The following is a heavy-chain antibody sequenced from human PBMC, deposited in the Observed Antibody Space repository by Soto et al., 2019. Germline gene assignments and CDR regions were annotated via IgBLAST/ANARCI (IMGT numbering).Heavy chain of an antibody. CDR2: INHSGST. J-gene: IGHJ5*02. CDR3: ARGPRITMVRGSRWSWFDP. D-gene: IGHD3-10*01. V-gene: IGHV4-34*01. Sequence: SETLSLTCAVYGGSFSGYYWSWIRQPPGKGLGWIGEINHSGSTNYNPSLKSRVTISVDTSKNQFSLKLSSVTAADTAVYYCARGPRITMVRGSRWSWFDPWGQGTLVTVSS. CDR1: GGSFSGYY.